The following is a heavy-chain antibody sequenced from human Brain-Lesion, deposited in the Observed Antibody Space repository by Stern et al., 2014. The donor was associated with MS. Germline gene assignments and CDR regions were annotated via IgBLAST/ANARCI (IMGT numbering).Heavy chain of an antibody. D-gene: IGHD3/OR15-3a*01. V-gene: IGHV4-39*01. Sequence: VQLVESGPGLVKPSETLSLTCSISGGSVSSNRYYWGWIRQPPGKGLEWIGIIYYSGATFYNPSLKSRVSISMDTSQHQFSLSLSSVTAADTAVYYCGRAGLDDTFDVWGQGTMVTVSS. CDR1: GGSVSSNRYY. CDR2: IYYSGAT. CDR3: GRAGLDDTFDV. J-gene: IGHJ3*01.